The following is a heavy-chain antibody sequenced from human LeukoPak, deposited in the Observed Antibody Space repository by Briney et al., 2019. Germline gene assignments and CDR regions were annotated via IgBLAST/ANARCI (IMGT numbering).Heavy chain of an antibody. Sequence: ASVKVSCKASGYTFTSYGISWVRQAPGQGLECMGWISAYNGNTNYAQKLQGRVTMTTDTSTSAAYMELRSLRSDDTAVYYCARDGDCSGGSCYLYGFDYWGQGTLVTVSS. CDR3: ARDGDCSGGSCYLYGFDY. D-gene: IGHD2-15*01. CDR2: ISAYNGNT. V-gene: IGHV1-18*01. J-gene: IGHJ4*02. CDR1: GYTFTSYG.